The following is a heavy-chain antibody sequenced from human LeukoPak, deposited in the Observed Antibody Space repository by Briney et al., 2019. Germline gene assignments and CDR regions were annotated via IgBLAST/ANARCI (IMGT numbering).Heavy chain of an antibody. V-gene: IGHV1-18*01. CDR3: ARDRDYDILTGYYPRGDV. J-gene: IGHJ6*02. CDR2: ISGYNGKT. D-gene: IGHD3-9*01. Sequence: ASVKVSCKASGYTFIRYGITWVRQAPGQGLEWMGWISGYNGKTNYAQKLQGRVTMTTDTSTSTAYMELRSPRSDDTAVYYCARDRDYDILTGYYPRGDVWGQGTTVTVSS. CDR1: GYTFIRYG.